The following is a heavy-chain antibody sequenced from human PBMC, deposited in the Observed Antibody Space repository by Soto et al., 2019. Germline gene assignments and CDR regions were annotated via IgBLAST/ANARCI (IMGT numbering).Heavy chain of an antibody. V-gene: IGHV3-23*01. D-gene: IGHD3-22*01. CDR2: ISGSGGST. Sequence: GGSLRLSCAASGFTFSGYAMSWVRQAPGKGLEWVSAISGSGGSTYYADSVKGRFTISRDNSKNTLYLQMNSLRAEDTAVYYCAKDVYYYDSSGYLRFDYWGQGTLVTVSS. CDR1: GFTFSGYA. CDR3: AKDVYYYDSSGYLRFDY. J-gene: IGHJ4*02.